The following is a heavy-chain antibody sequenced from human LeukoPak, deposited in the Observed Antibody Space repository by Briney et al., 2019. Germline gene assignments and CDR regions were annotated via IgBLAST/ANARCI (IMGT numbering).Heavy chain of an antibody. J-gene: IGHJ4*02. V-gene: IGHV3-48*01. CDR2: IGSSSSTI. Sequence: GGSLRLSCAASGFTFSSYSMNWVRQAPGKGLEWVSYIGSSSSTIYYADSVKGRFTISRDNAKNSLYLQMNSLRAEDTAVYYCARGRPPNWGQGTLVTVSS. CDR3: ARGRPPN. CDR1: GFTFSSYS.